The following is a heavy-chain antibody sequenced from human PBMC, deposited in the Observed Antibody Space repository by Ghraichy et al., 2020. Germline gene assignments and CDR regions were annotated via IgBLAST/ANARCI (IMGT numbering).Heavy chain of an antibody. J-gene: IGHJ6*02. D-gene: IGHD2-2*01. V-gene: IGHV3-48*03. CDR1: GFTFRNYE. Sequence: AGSLRLSCAASGFTFRNYEVNWVRQAPGKGLEWVSYISSSGSTVYYADSVKGRFTLSRDNAKNSVSLQMSSLRAEDTAIYYCARKCSSTSCGYDHGMDVWGHGTTVTVSS. CDR2: ISSSGSTV. CDR3: ARKCSSTSCGYDHGMDV.